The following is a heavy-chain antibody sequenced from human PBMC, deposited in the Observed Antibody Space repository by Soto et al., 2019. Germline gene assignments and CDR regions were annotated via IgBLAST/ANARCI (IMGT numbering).Heavy chain of an antibody. D-gene: IGHD3-16*01. Sequence: QVQLQESGPGLVKPSETLSLTCTVSGGSISSYYWSWIRQPPGKGLEWIGYIYYSGSTNYNPSLKGGVTLSVDTSKNHFSLKLGSVTAADTAVYYCARHGGGYYYGMDVWGQGTTVTVSS. CDR1: GGSISSYY. V-gene: IGHV4-59*08. J-gene: IGHJ6*02. CDR2: IYYSGST. CDR3: ARHGGGYYYGMDV.